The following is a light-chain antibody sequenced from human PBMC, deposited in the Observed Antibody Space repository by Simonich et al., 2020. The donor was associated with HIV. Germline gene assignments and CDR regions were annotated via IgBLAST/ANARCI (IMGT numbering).Light chain of an antibody. J-gene: IGLJ3*02. CDR3: QSYDSSNWV. CDR1: SGSIASNY. V-gene: IGLV6-57*01. Sequence: NFMLTQPHSVSESPGKTVTISCTRSSGSIASNYVQWYQQRPGSSPTTGIYEDDQRPPGVPDRFSGSIDSSSNSASLTISGLKTEDEADYYCQSYDSSNWVFGGGTKLTVL. CDR2: EDD.